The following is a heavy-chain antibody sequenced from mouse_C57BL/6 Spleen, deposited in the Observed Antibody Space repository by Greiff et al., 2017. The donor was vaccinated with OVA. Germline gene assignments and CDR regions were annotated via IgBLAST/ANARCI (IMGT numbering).Heavy chain of an antibody. D-gene: IGHD4-1*01. CDR3: ARLWDGVFAY. V-gene: IGHV5-16*01. CDR1: GFTFSDYY. Sequence: EVMLVESEGGLVQPGSSMKLSCTASGFTFSDYYMAWVRQVPEKGLEWVANINYDGSSTYYLDSLKSRFIISRDNAKNILYLQMSSLKSEDTATYYCARLWDGVFAYWGQGTLVTVSA. CDR2: INYDGSST. J-gene: IGHJ3*01.